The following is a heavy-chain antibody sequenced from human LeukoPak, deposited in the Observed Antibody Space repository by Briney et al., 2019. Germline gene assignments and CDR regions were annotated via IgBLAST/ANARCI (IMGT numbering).Heavy chain of an antibody. D-gene: IGHD2-2*02. V-gene: IGHV1-69*13. CDR2: IIPIFGTA. J-gene: IGHJ4*02. CDR3: ARNEGYCSSTSCYTQDY. Sequence: ASVKVSCKASGGTFSSYAISWVRQAPGQGLEWMGGIIPIFGTANYAQKFQGRVTITADESTSTAYMELSSLRSEDTAVYYCARNEGYCSSTSCYTQDYWGQGTLVTVSS. CDR1: GGTFSSYA.